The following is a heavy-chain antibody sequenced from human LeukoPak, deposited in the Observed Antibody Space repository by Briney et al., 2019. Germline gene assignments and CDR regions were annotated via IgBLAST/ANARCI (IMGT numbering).Heavy chain of an antibody. CDR1: GGSISSYY. J-gene: IGHJ6*02. CDR2: IYYSGST. CDR3: AGGGDILTCYWRRHGIDV. V-gene: IGHV4-59*01. D-gene: IGHD3-9*01. Sequence: SETLSLTCTVSGGSISSYYWSWIRQPPGKGLEWIGYIYYSGSTNYNPSLKSRVAISVDTSKNQFSLKLSSVTAADTAVYYLAGGGDILTCYWRRHGIDVWGQGTTVTVSS.